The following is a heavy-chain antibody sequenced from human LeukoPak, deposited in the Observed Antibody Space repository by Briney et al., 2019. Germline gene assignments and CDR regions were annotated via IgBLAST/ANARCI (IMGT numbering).Heavy chain of an antibody. J-gene: IGHJ4*02. CDR2: INHSGST. CDR3: ARSFDSGSYYFDY. CDR1: GGSFSGYY. Sequence: PSETLSLTCAVYGGSFSGYYWSWIRQPPGKGLEWIGEINHSGSTNYNPSLKSRVTISVDTSKNQFSLKLSSVTAADTAVYYCARSFDSGSYYFDYWGQGTLVTVSS. V-gene: IGHV4-34*01. D-gene: IGHD1-26*01.